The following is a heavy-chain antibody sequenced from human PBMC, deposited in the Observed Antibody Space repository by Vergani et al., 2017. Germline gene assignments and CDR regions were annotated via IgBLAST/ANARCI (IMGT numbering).Heavy chain of an antibody. CDR3: ASRIVALRTHAFAS. CDR2: IIPIVGTA. V-gene: IGHV1-69*01. CDR1: GGTFRSYA. D-gene: IGHD5-12*01. Sequence: VQLVQSGAEVKKPGSSVKVSCKASGGTFRSYAISWVRQAPGQGLEWMGGIIPIVGTANHALKFQGRVTLTADESTSTAYMELRSLRSEDTALYYCASRIVALRTHAFASWGQGTMVTVSS. J-gene: IGHJ3*02.